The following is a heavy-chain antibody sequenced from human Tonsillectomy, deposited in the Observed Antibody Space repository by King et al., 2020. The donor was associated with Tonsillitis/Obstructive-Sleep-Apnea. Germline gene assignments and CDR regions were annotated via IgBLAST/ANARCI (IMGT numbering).Heavy chain of an antibody. CDR1: GFSFSSYS. CDR3: ARDPRNTVTTIYYFYYYMDV. CDR2: ISGCSNYI. Sequence: VQLVESGGGLVKPGGSLRLSCAASGFSFSSYSMNWVRQAPGKGLEWVSSISGCSNYIYYADSVKGRFTISRDNAQNSLYLQMNSLRAEDTAVYYCARDPRNTVTTIYYFYYYMDVWGKGTTVTVSS. J-gene: IGHJ6*03. V-gene: IGHV3-21*01. D-gene: IGHD4-11*01.